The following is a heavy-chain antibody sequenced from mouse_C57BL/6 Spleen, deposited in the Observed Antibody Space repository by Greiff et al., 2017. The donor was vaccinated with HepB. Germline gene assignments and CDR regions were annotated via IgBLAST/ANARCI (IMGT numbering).Heavy chain of an antibody. CDR3: ARHEDDYYGSSSYWYFDV. V-gene: IGHV1-62-2*01. J-gene: IGHJ1*03. Sequence: QVQLKESGAELVKPGASVKLSCKASGYTFTEYTIHWVKQRSGQGLEWIGWFYPGSGSIKYNEKFKDKATLTADKSPSTVYMELSRLTSEDSAVYFCARHEDDYYGSSSYWYFDVWGTGTTVTVSS. CDR2: FYPGSGSI. CDR1: GYTFTEYT. D-gene: IGHD1-1*01.